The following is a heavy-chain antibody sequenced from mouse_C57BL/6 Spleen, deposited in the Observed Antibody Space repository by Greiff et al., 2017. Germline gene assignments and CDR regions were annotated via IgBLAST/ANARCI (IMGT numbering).Heavy chain of an antibody. Sequence: EVQLLQSGGGLVQPKASLKLSCAASGFSFNTYAMHWVRQTPGQGLEWVARIGRKSNDYATYSAVSVKDRFTISRDESESMLYLQMNNSNTEDTAMYYCGSPLPFAYWGQGTLLTVSA. CDR1: GFSFNTYA. J-gene: IGHJ3*01. CDR2: IGRKSNDYAT. V-gene: IGHV10-1*01. CDR3: GSPLPFAY.